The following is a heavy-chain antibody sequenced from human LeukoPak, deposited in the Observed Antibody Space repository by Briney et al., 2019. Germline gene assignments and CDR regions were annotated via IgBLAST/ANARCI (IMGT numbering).Heavy chain of an antibody. CDR3: AKDLVATTYRDAFDI. Sequence: GGSLRLSCAASGFTFSTYGMSWVRQAPGRGLEWVSYISSTGSTIYYADSVKGRFTISRDNSKNTMYLQMNSLRAEGTAVYYCAKDLVATTYRDAFDIWGQGTMVTVSS. J-gene: IGHJ3*02. CDR1: GFTFSTYG. D-gene: IGHD5-12*01. V-gene: IGHV3-48*04. CDR2: ISSTGSTI.